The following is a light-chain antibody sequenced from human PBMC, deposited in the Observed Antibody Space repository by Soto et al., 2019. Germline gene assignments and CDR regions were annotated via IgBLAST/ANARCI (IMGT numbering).Light chain of an antibody. CDR3: QKYDIAPFT. V-gene: IGKV1-27*01. Sequence: DIQMTQSPSSLSASVGDRVTITCRASQDISNYLAWYQQKPGKVPKLLIYSASSLQSGVPSRFSGSGSGTEFTLTFSSLQSEDVATSYCQKYDIAPFTFGPGTKVDIK. CDR2: SAS. CDR1: QDISNY. J-gene: IGKJ3*01.